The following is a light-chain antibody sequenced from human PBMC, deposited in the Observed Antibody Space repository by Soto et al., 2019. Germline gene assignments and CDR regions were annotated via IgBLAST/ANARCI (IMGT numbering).Light chain of an antibody. CDR2: GNA. CDR1: SSNVGAGYE. V-gene: IGLV1-40*01. J-gene: IGLJ2*01. CDR3: QSYDSGLRGYV. Sequence: QSTLTQPPSVSGAPGQRVTISCTGTSSNVGAGYETHWYQQLPGTAPKLLIYGNANRPSGVPDRFSGSRSGTSASLAITGLQSEDEADYYCQSYDSGLRGYVFGGGTKLTVL.